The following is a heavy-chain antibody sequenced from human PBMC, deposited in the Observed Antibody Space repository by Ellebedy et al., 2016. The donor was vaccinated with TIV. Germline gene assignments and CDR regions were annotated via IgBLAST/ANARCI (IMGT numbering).Heavy chain of an antibody. J-gene: IGHJ4*02. Sequence: GGSLRLSCAASGFTVSSKYMSWVRQAPGKGLEWVSVIYSGGSTYYADSVKGRFTISRDNSKNTLYLQMNSLRAEDTAVYYCAREVPAIAAAGSNYYDYWGQGTLVTVSS. D-gene: IGHD6-13*01. CDR1: GFTVSSKY. V-gene: IGHV3-53*01. CDR2: IYSGGST. CDR3: AREVPAIAAAGSNYYDY.